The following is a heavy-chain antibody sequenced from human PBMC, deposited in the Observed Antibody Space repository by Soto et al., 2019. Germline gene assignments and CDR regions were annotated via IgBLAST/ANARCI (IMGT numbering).Heavy chain of an antibody. CDR3: ARGGRYSSSWTPRAYYYGMDV. CDR1: GGSFSGYY. CDR2: INHSGST. Sequence: SETLSLTCAVYGGSFSGYYWSWIRQPPGKGLEWIGEINHSGSTNYNPSLKSRVTISVDTSKNQFSLKLSSVTAADTAVYYCARGGRYSSSWTPRAYYYGMDVWGQGTTVTVSS. J-gene: IGHJ6*02. V-gene: IGHV4-34*01. D-gene: IGHD6-13*01.